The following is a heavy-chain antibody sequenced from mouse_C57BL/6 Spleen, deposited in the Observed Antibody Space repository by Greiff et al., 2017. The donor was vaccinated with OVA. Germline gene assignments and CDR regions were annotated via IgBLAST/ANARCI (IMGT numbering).Heavy chain of an antibody. V-gene: IGHV1-69*01. CDR3: ARSGGYYGSSYDWYFDV. CDR1: GYTFTSYW. Sequence: VQLQQPGAELVMPGASVKLSCKASGYTFTSYWMHWVKQRPGQGLEWIGEIDPSDSSTNYNQKFKGKSTLTVDTSSSTAYMQLSSLTSEDSAVYYCARSGGYYGSSYDWYFDVWGTGTTVTVSS. D-gene: IGHD1-1*01. CDR2: IDPSDSST. J-gene: IGHJ1*03.